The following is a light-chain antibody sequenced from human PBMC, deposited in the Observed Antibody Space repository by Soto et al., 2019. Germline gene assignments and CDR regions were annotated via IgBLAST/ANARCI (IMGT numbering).Light chain of an antibody. CDR3: QQRSNWPVT. V-gene: IGKV3-11*01. CDR1: QSVSSY. Sequence: EIVLTQSPATLSLSPGERATLSCRASQSVSSYLAWYQQKPGQAPRLLIYDASNRATGIPARFSGSGPGTDFTLTISSLEPEDFAVYYCQQRSNWPVTFGQGTRVEIK. CDR2: DAS. J-gene: IGKJ1*01.